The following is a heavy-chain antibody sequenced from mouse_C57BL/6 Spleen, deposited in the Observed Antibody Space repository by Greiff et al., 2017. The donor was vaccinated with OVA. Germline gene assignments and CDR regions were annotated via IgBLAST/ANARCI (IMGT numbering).Heavy chain of an antibody. J-gene: IGHJ3*01. Sequence: VQLQESGPELVKPGASVKISCKASGYAFSSSWMNWVKQRPGTGLDWIGRIYPGDGDTNYNGKFKGKATLTADNSSSTAYMPLSSLTSEDSAVYVCAPLYYGSSYGFAYWGQGTLVTVSA. CDR3: APLYYGSSYGFAY. CDR1: GYAFSSSW. V-gene: IGHV1-82*01. D-gene: IGHD1-1*01. CDR2: IYPGDGDT.